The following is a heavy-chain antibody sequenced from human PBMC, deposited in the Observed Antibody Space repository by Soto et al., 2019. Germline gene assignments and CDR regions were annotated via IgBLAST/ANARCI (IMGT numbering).Heavy chain of an antibody. V-gene: IGHV1-69*06. J-gene: IGHJ6*02. CDR3: AQSPRAASTTWLPPWGGGIYGMDV. Sequence: QVQLVQSGAEVKKPGSSVKVSCKASGGTFSSYAISWVRQAPGQGLEWMGGIIPIFGTANYAQKFQGRVTITADKSTSTAYRELSSLRSEDTAVYYCAQSPRAASTTWLPPWGGGIYGMDVWGQGTTVTVSS. CDR2: IIPIFGTA. CDR1: GGTFSSYA. D-gene: IGHD3-9*01.